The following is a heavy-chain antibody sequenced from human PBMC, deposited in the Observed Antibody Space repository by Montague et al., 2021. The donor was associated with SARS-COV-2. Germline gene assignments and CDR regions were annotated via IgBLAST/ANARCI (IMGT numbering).Heavy chain of an antibody. CDR1: GGSISSSTYY. V-gene: IGHV4-39*01. J-gene: IGHJ4*02. CDR3: ATQEDPSGWIPGPFDF. CDR2: IYYRGST. D-gene: IGHD6-19*01. Sequence: SETLSLTCTVSGGSISSSTYYWAWIRQPPGKGLEGIGSIYYRGSTYYNPSLKSRVFISVDTSKKQLSLTLTSVTAADTAVYYCATQEDPSGWIPGPFDFWGKGTLLSVSS.